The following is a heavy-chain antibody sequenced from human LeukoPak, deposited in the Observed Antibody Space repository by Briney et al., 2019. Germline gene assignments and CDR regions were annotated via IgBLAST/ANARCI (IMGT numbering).Heavy chain of an antibody. CDR3: ARTGIPAAMLGFGIGYYFDY. V-gene: IGHV4-39*07. CDR2: IYYSGST. D-gene: IGHD2-2*01. J-gene: IGHJ4*02. Sequence: SETLSLTCTVSGGSISSSSYYWGWIRQPPGKGLEWIGSIYYSGSTYYNPSLKSRVTISVDTSKNQFSLKLSSVTAADTAVYYCARTGIPAAMLGFGIGYYFDYWGQGTLVTVSS. CDR1: GGSISSSSYY.